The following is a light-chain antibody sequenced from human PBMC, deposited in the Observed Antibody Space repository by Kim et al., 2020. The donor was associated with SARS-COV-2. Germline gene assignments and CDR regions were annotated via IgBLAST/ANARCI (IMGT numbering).Light chain of an antibody. CDR1: QTIEHF. Sequence: SPGERVTLSCRASQTIEHFLAWYHQSPGQPPRLLIYDASSRATGIPARFSGSGFGTDFTLTISSLQSEDVGVYYCQQYYKWPSWTFGRGTKVDIK. V-gene: IGKV3-15*01. CDR2: DAS. CDR3: QQYYKWPSWT. J-gene: IGKJ1*01.